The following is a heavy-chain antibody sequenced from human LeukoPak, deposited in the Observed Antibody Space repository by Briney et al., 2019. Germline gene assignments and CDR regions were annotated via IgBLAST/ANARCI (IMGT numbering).Heavy chain of an antibody. V-gene: IGHV3-48*03. Sequence: GGSLRLSCAASGFTFSSYEMNWVRQAPGKGLEWVSYISSSGSTIYYADSVKGRFTISRDNAKNSLYLQMNSLRAEDTAVYYCARVSGSGSGQHWGQGTLVTVSS. CDR3: ARVSGSGSGQH. CDR2: ISSSGSTI. CDR1: GFTFSSYE. J-gene: IGHJ1*01. D-gene: IGHD6-19*01.